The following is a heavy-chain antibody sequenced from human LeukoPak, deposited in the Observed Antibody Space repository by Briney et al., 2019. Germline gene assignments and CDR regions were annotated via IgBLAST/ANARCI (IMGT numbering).Heavy chain of an antibody. D-gene: IGHD3-10*01. Sequence: SETLSLTCAVYGGSFSGYYWSWIRQPPGKGLEWIGEINHSGSTNYNPSLKSRVTISVDTSKNQFSLKLSSATAADTAVYYCARHRYYGSGKDVWGQGTTVTVSS. V-gene: IGHV4-34*01. CDR3: ARHRYYGSGKDV. CDR1: GGSFSGYY. CDR2: INHSGST. J-gene: IGHJ6*02.